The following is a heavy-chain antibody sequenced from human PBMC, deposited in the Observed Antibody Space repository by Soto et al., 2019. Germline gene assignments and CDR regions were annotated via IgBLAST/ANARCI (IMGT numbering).Heavy chain of an antibody. CDR1: GFSLSTSGVG. J-gene: IGHJ5*02. V-gene: IGHV2-5*02. D-gene: IGHD3-22*01. CDR3: AHRRSTYYSDSTFDP. CDR2: IYWDDDK. Sequence: QITLKESGPTLVKPTQTLTLTCTFSGFSLSTSGVGVGWIRQPPGKALEWLALIYWDDDKRYSPSLKSRLTTPXXXSXHQVVLTMTNMDPVDTATYYCAHRRSTYYSDSTFDPWGQGTLVTVSS.